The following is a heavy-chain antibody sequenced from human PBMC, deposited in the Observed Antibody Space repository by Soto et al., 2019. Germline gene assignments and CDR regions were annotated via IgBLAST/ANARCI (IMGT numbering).Heavy chain of an antibody. CDR2: ISHSGST. J-gene: IGHJ6*02. CDR1: GGSFSGYD. D-gene: IGHD5-12*01. Sequence: QVQLQQWGAGLLKPSETLSLTCAVYGGSFSGYDWSWIRQPPGEGLEWIGEISHSGSTNYNPSLKRRVTISVDTSKNQFSRKRTSGTAADTAVYYCASRRRGYSGDDRGRLGYFYYGMDGWGQGTTVTVSS. CDR3: ASRRRGYSGDDRGRLGYFYYGMDG. V-gene: IGHV4-34*01.